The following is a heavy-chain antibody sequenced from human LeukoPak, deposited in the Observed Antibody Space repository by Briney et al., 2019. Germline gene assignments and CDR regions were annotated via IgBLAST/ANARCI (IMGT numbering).Heavy chain of an antibody. J-gene: IGHJ6*03. D-gene: IGHD5-18*01. CDR2: IYYSGST. V-gene: IGHV4-38-2*02. CDR3: ARQLGYSYGYYYYYMDV. CDR1: GYSISSGYY. Sequence: PSETLSLTCTVSGYSISSGYYWGWIRQPPGKGLEWIGSIYYSGSTYYNPSLKSRVTISVDTSKNQFSLKLSSVTAADTAVYYCARQLGYSYGYYYYYMDVWGKGTTVTISS.